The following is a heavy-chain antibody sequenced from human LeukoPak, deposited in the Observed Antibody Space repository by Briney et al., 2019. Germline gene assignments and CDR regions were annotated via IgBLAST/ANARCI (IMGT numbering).Heavy chain of an antibody. CDR2: INPNSGGT. J-gene: IGHJ4*02. CDR1: GYTFTGYY. Sequence: ASVKVSCKASGYTFTGYYMHWVRQAPGQGLEWMGWINPNSGGTNYAQKFQGRVTMTRDTSISTAYMELSRLRSDDTAVYYCARDYGDYAYYFGYWGQGTLVTVSS. CDR3: ARDYGDYAYYFGY. V-gene: IGHV1-2*02. D-gene: IGHD4-17*01.